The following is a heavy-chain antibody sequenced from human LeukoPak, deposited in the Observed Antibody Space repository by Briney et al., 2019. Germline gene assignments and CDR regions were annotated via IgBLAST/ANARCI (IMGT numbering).Heavy chain of an antibody. J-gene: IGHJ4*02. CDR3: ARDYKYAFDN. CDR1: GFTLSSYS. V-gene: IGHV3-21*01. D-gene: IGHD5-24*01. Sequence: TGGSLRLSCAASGFTLSSYSMNWVRQAPGKGREWVSSISSSSSYIYYADSVKGRFTISRDNAKNSLYLQMNSLRAEDTAVYYCARDYKYAFDNWGQGTLVTVSS. CDR2: ISSSSSYI.